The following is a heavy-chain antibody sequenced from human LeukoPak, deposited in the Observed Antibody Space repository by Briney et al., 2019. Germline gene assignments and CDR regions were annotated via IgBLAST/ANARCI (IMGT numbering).Heavy chain of an antibody. Sequence: SETLSLTCTVSGGSISSGGYYWSWIRQHPGKGLEWIGYIYYSGSTYYNPSLKSRVTISVDTSKNQFSPKLSSVTAADTAVYYCAREYSSSSGPGLDYWGQGALVTVSS. D-gene: IGHD6-6*01. CDR3: AREYSSSSGPGLDY. J-gene: IGHJ4*02. CDR1: GGSISSGGYY. CDR2: IYYSGST. V-gene: IGHV4-31*03.